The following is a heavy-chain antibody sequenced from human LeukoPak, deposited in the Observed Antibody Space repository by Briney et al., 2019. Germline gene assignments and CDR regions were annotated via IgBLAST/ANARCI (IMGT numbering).Heavy chain of an antibody. CDR3: AKDLEAYTGWFNNFDY. Sequence: PGGSLRLSCAASGFTFSSYSMNWVRQAPGKGLEWVSSISSTGGSTYYADSVKGRFTISRDNSKNTLYLQMNSLRAEDTAVYYCAKDLEAYTGWFNNFDYWGQGTLVTVSA. CDR2: ISSTGGST. CDR1: GFTFSSYS. J-gene: IGHJ4*02. V-gene: IGHV3-23*01. D-gene: IGHD6-19*01.